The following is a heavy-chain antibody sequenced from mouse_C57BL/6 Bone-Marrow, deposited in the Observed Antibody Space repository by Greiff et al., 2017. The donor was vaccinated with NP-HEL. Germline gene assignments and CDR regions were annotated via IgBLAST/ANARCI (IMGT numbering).Heavy chain of an antibody. J-gene: IGHJ1*03. D-gene: IGHD1-1*01. CDR1: GYAFTNYL. CDR3: ASFYYGSSDGYFDV. V-gene: IGHV1-54*01. CDR2: INPGSGGT. Sequence: VQLQQSGAELVRPGTSVKVSCKASGYAFTNYLIEWVKQRPGQGLEWIGVINPGSGGTNYNEKFKGKATLTADKSSSTAYMQLSSLTSEDSAVYCCASFYYGSSDGYFDVWGTGTTVTVSS.